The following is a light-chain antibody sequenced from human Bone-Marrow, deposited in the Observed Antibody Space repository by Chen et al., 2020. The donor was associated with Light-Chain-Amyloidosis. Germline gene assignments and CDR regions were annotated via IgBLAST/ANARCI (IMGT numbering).Light chain of an antibody. CDR1: QGIRDD. V-gene: IGKV1-17*01. CDR3: LQLDTYPWT. Sequence: DIQMTQSPSSLSASVGDRVTITCRASQGIRDDIGWYQQKPGQAPKRLMFSASSLQSGVPSRFSGSGSGTEFTLTISSLQPDDYATYYCLQLDTYPWTFGPGTKVDIK. J-gene: IGKJ1*01. CDR2: SAS.